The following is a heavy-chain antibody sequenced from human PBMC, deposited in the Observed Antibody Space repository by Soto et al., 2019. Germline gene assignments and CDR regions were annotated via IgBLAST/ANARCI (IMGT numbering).Heavy chain of an antibody. CDR1: GFTFSSYA. V-gene: IGHV3-23*01. J-gene: IGHJ4*02. CDR2: ISGSGDNT. CDR3: AKRAHGLYFDC. Sequence: EVQLLESGGGLVQPGGSLRLSCAASGFTFSSYAMNWVRQAPGKGLEWVSVISGSGDNTYYADTVRGRFTIPRCNSENPLYRRMNSLRAGDTAVYYGAKRAHGLYFDCWGQGTLVTVSS.